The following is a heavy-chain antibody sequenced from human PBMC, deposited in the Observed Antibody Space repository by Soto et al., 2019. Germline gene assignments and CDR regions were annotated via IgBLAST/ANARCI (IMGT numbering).Heavy chain of an antibody. CDR2: INPNSGGT. Sequence: ASVKVSCKASGYTFTGYYMHWVRQAPGQGLEWMGWINPNSGGTNYAQKFQGRVTMTRDTSISTAYMELSRLRSDDTAVYYCARDRDLWFGTDYWGQGTLVTVSS. D-gene: IGHD3-10*01. V-gene: IGHV1-2*02. CDR1: GYTFTGYY. CDR3: ARDRDLWFGTDY. J-gene: IGHJ4*02.